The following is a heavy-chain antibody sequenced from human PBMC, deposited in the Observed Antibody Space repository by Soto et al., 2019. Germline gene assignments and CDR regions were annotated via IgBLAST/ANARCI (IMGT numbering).Heavy chain of an antibody. Sequence: ASVKVSCTISGYAFPHYVINWVRQAPGHGLEWMGFSTHTGNTNYAQNFQGRVVLTTDTSTSTAYMEVTSLRSDDTAVYYCARSGEHPLDYWGQGTPVTVSS. CDR1: GYAFPHYV. CDR3: ARSGEHPLDY. D-gene: IGHD1-26*01. V-gene: IGHV1-18*01. CDR2: STHTGNT. J-gene: IGHJ4*02.